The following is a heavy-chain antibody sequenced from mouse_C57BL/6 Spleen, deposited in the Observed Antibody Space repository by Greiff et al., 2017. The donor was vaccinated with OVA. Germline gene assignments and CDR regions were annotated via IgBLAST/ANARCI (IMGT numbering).Heavy chain of an antibody. CDR1: GFSLTSYG. V-gene: IGHV2-6-1*01. CDR2: IWSDGST. J-gene: IGHJ4*01. D-gene: IGHD1-1*01. CDR3: ARQRIYYYGSNYAMDY. Sequence: QVQLQQSGPGLVAPSQSLSITCTVSGFSLTSYGVHWVRQPPGKGLEWLVVIWSDGSTTYNSALKSRLSISKDNSKSQVFLKMNSLQTDDTAMYYCARQRIYYYGSNYAMDYWGQGTSVTVSS.